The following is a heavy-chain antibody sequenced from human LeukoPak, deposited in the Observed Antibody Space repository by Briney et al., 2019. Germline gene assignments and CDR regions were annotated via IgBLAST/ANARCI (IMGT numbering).Heavy chain of an antibody. CDR3: ARGEFGDYYYFYMDV. CDR2: IRYDGSNK. CDR1: GFTFISYS. Sequence: GGSLRLSCAASGFTFISYSIHWVRQAPGKGLEWVAFIRYDGSNKYYADSVKGRFTISRDDAKNSLFLQMNSLRAEDTATYYCARGEFGDYYYFYMDVWGKGTTVTVSS. V-gene: IGHV3-30*02. J-gene: IGHJ6*03. D-gene: IGHD2/OR15-2a*01.